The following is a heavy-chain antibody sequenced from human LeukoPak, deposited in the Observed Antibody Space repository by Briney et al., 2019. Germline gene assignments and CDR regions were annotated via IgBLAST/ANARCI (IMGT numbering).Heavy chain of an antibody. V-gene: IGHV3-11*01. CDR1: GFTLSDYY. Sequence: GGSLRLSCAASGFTLSDYYMRWVRQAPGKGLEWVSYSSSSGSTIYYADSVKGRFAISRDNAKNSLYLQMNSLRAEDTAVYYCARRRDFIDYWGQGTLVTVSS. CDR3: ARRRDFIDY. D-gene: IGHD3/OR15-3a*01. CDR2: SSSSGSTI. J-gene: IGHJ4*02.